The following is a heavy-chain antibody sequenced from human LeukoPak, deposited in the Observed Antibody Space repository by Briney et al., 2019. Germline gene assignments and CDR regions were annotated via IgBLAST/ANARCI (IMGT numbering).Heavy chain of an antibody. CDR3: ARGPHWDPHFDY. Sequence: ASVKVSCKASGYTFSDYYLHWLRQAPGQGLEWMGWINPYSGGTNYAQKFQGRVTMTRDTSISTAYMELSRLRSDDTAVYYCARGPHWDPHFDYWGQGILVTVSS. CDR1: GYTFSDYY. J-gene: IGHJ4*02. D-gene: IGHD7-27*01. V-gene: IGHV1-2*02. CDR2: INPYSGGT.